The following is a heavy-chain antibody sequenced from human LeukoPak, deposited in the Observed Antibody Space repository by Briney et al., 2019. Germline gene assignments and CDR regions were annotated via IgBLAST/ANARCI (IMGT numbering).Heavy chain of an antibody. Sequence: PGGSLRLSCEGSGFTFSNYAMSWVRQAPGKGPEWVSGISASGGRTHYADSVKGRFAISRDNSKNTVYLQMSGLRAEDTAVYYCAKDFGNCINGVCYGTPFDYWGQGTLVTVSS. V-gene: IGHV3-23*01. CDR2: ISASGGRT. D-gene: IGHD2-8*01. CDR3: AKDFGNCINGVCYGTPFDY. J-gene: IGHJ4*02. CDR1: GFTFSNYA.